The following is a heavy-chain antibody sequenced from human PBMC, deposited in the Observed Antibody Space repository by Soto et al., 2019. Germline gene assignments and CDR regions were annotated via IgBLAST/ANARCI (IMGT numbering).Heavy chain of an antibody. J-gene: IGHJ4*02. D-gene: IGHD4-17*01. CDR2: ITGSGDGT. V-gene: IGHV3-23*01. CDR3: AKDPNGDYVGAFDS. CDR1: GFTFSNCA. Sequence: PVYSLRLSFAASGFTFSNCAMTWVRQTPGMGLEYVSSITGSGDGTFYADTVKGRFTISRDNSKNTLYLQLNSLRAEDTAIYFCAKDPNGDYVGAFDSWGQGS.